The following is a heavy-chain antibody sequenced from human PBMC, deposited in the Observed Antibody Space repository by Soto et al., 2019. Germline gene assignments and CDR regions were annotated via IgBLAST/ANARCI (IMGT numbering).Heavy chain of an antibody. J-gene: IGHJ4*02. V-gene: IGHV3-15*07. Sequence: PGGSLRLSCAASGFTFSNAWMNWVRQAPGKGLEWVGRIKSKTDGGTTDYAAPVKGRFTISRDDSKNTLYLQMNSLKTEDTAVYYCTTGGRYYYDSSGYYYSTPFGYWGQGTLVTVSS. CDR2: IKSKTDGGTT. CDR3: TTGGRYYYDSSGYYYSTPFGY. CDR1: GFTFSNAW. D-gene: IGHD3-22*01.